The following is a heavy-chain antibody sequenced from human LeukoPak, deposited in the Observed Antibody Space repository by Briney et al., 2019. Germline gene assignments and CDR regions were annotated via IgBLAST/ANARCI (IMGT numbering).Heavy chain of an antibody. D-gene: IGHD3-10*01. CDR3: AKDRSVVRGVITRSDY. CDR2: ISGSGGST. Sequence: GGSLRLSCAASGSTFSSYAMSWVRQAPGKGLEWVSAISGSGGSTYYADSVKGRFTISRDNSKNTLYLQMNSLRAEDTAVYYCAKDRSVVRGVITRSDYWGQGTLVTVSS. J-gene: IGHJ4*02. CDR1: GSTFSSYA. V-gene: IGHV3-23*01.